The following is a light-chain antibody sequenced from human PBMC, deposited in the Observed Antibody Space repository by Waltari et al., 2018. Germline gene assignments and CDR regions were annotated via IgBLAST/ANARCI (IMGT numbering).Light chain of an antibody. CDR2: EVS. J-gene: IGLJ1*01. Sequence: QSALTQPPSVSGSPGKSVTISCPGTSSDVGSYNRVPWYQQPPGTAPKLMIYEVSNRPSGVPDRFSGSKSGNTASLTISGLQAEDEADYYCSSYTSSSTLVFGTGTKVTVL. V-gene: IGLV2-18*02. CDR1: SSDVGSYNR. CDR3: SSYTSSSTLV.